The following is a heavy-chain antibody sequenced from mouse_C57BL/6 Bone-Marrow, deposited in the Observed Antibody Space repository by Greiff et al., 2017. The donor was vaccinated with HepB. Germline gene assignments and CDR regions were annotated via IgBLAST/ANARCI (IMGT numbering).Heavy chain of an antibody. Sequence: VKLVESGPGLVQPSQSLSITCTVSGFSLTSYGVHWVRQSPGKGLEWLGVIWSGGSTDYNAAFISRLSISKDNSKSQVFFKMNSLQADDTAIYYCARTGDGSSYWYFDVWGTGTTVTVSS. CDR1: GFSLTSYG. V-gene: IGHV2-2*01. D-gene: IGHD1-1*01. CDR3: ARTGDGSSYWYFDV. J-gene: IGHJ1*03. CDR2: IWSGGST.